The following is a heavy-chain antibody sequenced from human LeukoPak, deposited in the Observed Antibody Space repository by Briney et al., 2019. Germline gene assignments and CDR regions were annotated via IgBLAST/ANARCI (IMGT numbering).Heavy chain of an antibody. D-gene: IGHD4/OR15-4a*01. CDR2: IYYTGST. CDR1: GGAISSYY. CDR3: ASGAVSLRHLQH. J-gene: IGHJ1*01. Sequence: SDTLSLTCTVSGGAISSYYWSWLRQSPGKGLEWIGYIYYTGSTNYNPSLKSRVTISLDTPKNQFSLKLNSVTAADTAVYYCASGAVSLRHLQHWGQGTLVTVSS. V-gene: IGHV4-59*08.